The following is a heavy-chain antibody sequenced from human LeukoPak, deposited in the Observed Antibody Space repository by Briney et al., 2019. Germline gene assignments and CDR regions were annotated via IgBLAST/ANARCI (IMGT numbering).Heavy chain of an antibody. CDR1: GFTFSDYY. D-gene: IGHD2-15*01. J-gene: IGHJ3*02. Sequence: GGSLRLSCAASGFTFSDYYMSWIRQAPGKGLEWVSYISSSGSTTYYADSVKGRFTISRDNSKNTLYLQMNSLRAEDTAVYYCAKETRPLLFRDAFDIWGQGTMVTVSS. CDR2: ISSSGSTT. CDR3: AKETRPLLFRDAFDI. V-gene: IGHV3-11*01.